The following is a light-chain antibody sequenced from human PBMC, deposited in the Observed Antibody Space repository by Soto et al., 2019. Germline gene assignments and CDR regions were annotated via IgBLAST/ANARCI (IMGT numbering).Light chain of an antibody. J-gene: IGLJ3*02. Sequence: QSALTQPASVSGSPGQSITISCTGTSSDVGGYNFVSWYQQHPGKAPKLMIYEDSNRPSGVSNRFSGSKSGNTASLTISGLQAEDEADYYCSSYINSSTLVFGGATKLTVL. CDR2: EDS. V-gene: IGLV2-14*01. CDR3: SSYINSSTLV. CDR1: SSDVGGYNF.